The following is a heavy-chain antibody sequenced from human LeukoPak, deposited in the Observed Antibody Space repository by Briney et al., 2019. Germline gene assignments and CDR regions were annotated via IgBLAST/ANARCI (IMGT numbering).Heavy chain of an antibody. V-gene: IGHV3-21*01. D-gene: IGHD1-26*01. CDR2: ISSSSNYM. CDR1: GFSFSSYS. CDR3: ARAPIVGATTSAFDI. Sequence: GGSLRLSCAASGFSFSSYSMKWVRQAPGKGLEWVSSISSSSNYMYYADSVKGRFTISRDNAKNSLYLQMNSLRAEDTAVYYCARAPIVGATTSAFDIWGQGTMVTVSS. J-gene: IGHJ3*02.